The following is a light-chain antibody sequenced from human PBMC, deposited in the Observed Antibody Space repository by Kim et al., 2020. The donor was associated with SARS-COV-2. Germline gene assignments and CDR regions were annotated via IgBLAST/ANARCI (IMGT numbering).Light chain of an antibody. J-gene: IGKJ1*01. CDR1: QSISTN. Sequence: PGERATLSCRASQSISTNVVWSQHKPGQSPRLLIYGAASRATGIPDRLSGSGSGTDVTLTITGLEPEDFAVDYCHQYAGAPWTLGQGTKVDIK. V-gene: IGKV3-20*01. CDR3: HQYAGAPWT. CDR2: GAA.